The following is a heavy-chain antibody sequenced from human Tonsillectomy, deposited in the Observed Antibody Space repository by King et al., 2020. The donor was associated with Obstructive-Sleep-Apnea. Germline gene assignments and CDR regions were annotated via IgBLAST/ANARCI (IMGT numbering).Heavy chain of an antibody. CDR2: ISSSGSTV. Sequence: VQLVESGGGLVQPGGSLRLSCVASGFTFSSYSMNWVRQAPGKGLEWVSYISSSGSTVYYADSVKGRFTISRDNARNSLYLQMNSPRAEDAAVYYCAREIVPWFGDYWGPRTLVTVSS. CDR3: AREIVPWFGDY. V-gene: IGHV3-48*04. CDR1: GFTFSSYS. D-gene: IGHD3-10*01. J-gene: IGHJ4*02.